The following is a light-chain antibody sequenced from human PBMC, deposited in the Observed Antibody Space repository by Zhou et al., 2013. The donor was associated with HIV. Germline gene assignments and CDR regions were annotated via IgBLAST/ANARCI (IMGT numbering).Light chain of an antibody. V-gene: IGKV1-12*01. CDR3: QQYYSYPST. CDR2: AAS. CDR1: QGIGSW. J-gene: IGKJ1*01. Sequence: DIQMTQSPSSVSASVGDRVTITCRASQGIGSWLAWFQQKPGTAPKLLIYAASNLQSGVPSRFSGSGSGTDFTLTISCLQSEDFATYYCQQYYSYPSTFGQGTDLEIK.